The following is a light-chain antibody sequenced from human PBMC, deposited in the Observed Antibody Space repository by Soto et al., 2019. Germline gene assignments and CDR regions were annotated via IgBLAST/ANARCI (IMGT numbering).Light chain of an antibody. J-gene: IGKJ5*01. CDR2: GAS. V-gene: IGKV3-20*01. CDR3: QHFGTSPPYT. CDR1: QSVSSSY. Sequence: EIVLTQSPGTLSLSPGERATLSCRASQSVSSSYLAWYQQKPGQAPRLLIYGASSRATGIPDRFSGTGSGTEFTLTISRLEPEDFVVYCCQHFGTSPPYTFGQGTRLEIK.